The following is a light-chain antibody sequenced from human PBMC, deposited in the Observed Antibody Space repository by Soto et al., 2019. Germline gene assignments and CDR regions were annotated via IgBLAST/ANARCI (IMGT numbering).Light chain of an antibody. J-gene: IGKJ2*01. CDR2: QAS. CDR3: QQYTSSSYT. Sequence: DVQMTQSPSTLSASVGDRLTITCRASQSISSWLAWYQQKPGKAPKLLIHQASTLESGVPSRFSGSGFGTEFTLTISSVQPGDFATYYCQQYTSSSYTFGQGTRLEIK. V-gene: IGKV1-5*03. CDR1: QSISSW.